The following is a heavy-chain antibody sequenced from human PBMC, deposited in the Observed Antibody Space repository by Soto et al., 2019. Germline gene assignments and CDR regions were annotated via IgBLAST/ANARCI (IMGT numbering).Heavy chain of an antibody. V-gene: IGHV3-66*01. CDR2: IYSSGST. J-gene: IGHJ4*02. CDR1: GFIVSSDY. D-gene: IGHD6-19*01. CDR3: ARSGSGWFNFDY. Sequence: EVQLVESGGGLVQPGGSLRLYCAASGFIVSSDYMTWVRQAPGKGLEWVSVIYSSGSTYYTDSVQGRFTISRDDSKNTLYLQIDSLRVEDTAVYYCARSGSGWFNFDYWGQGTLVTVSS.